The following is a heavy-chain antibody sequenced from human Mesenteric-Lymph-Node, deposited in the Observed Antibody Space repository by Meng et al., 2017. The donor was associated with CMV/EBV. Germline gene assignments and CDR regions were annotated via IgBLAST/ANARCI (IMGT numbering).Heavy chain of an antibody. D-gene: IGHD2-15*01. CDR3: ARQQEDFGNIIVGGADY. Sequence: SETLSLTCAVYGGSFNDHYWTWIRQPPGKGLEWIGSIYYSGRTYYNPSLKSRVTISVDTSKNQFSLRLNSVTAADTAVYYCARQQEDFGNIIVGGADYWGQGTLVTVS. V-gene: IGHV4-34*01. J-gene: IGHJ4*02. CDR1: GGSFNDHY. CDR2: IYYSGRT.